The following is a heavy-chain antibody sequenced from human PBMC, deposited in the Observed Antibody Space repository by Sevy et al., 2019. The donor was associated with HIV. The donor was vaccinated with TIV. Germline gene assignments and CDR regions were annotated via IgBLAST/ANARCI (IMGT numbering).Heavy chain of an antibody. CDR2: ISGTGNTI. CDR1: GFTFSSHS. CDR3: ARDLNDFWSGYLYGMDV. V-gene: IGHV3-48*01. D-gene: IGHD3-3*01. J-gene: IGHJ6*02. Sequence: GGSLRLSCAASGFTFSSHSMNWVRQTPGKGLEWISYISGTGNTIYYADSVKGRFTISRDNAKNSLYLQMNSLRAEDTAVYYCARDLNDFWSGYLYGMDVWGQGTTVTVSS.